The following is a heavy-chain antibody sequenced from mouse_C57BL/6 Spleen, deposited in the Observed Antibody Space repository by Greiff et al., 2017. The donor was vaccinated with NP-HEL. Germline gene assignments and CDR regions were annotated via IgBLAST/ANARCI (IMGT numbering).Heavy chain of an antibody. CDR2: IYPRSGNT. J-gene: IGHJ3*01. V-gene: IGHV1-81*01. Sequence: VKLMESGAELVRPGASVKLSCKASGYTFTSYGISWVKQRTGQGLEWIGEIYPRSGNTYYNEKFKGKATLTADKSSSTAYMELRSLTSEDSAVYFCARGGRGFAYWGQGTLVTVSA. D-gene: IGHD3-3*01. CDR1: GYTFTSYG. CDR3: ARGGRGFAY.